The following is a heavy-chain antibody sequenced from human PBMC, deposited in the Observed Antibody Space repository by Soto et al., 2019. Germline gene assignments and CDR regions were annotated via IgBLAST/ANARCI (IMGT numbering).Heavy chain of an antibody. CDR2: IYTSGST. V-gene: IGHV4-4*07. CDR1: GGSISSYY. CDR3: ASSPGIAAAGHFDY. J-gene: IGHJ4*02. D-gene: IGHD6-13*01. Sequence: QVQLQESGPGLVKPSETLSLTCTVSGGSISSYYWSWIRQPAGKGLEWIGRIYTSGSTNYNPSLKSRVTMSVDTSKNQFSLKLSSVTAADTAVYYWASSPGIAAAGHFDYWGQGTLVTVSS.